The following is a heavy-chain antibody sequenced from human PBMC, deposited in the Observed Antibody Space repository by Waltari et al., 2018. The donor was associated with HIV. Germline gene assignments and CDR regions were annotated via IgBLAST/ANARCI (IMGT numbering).Heavy chain of an antibody. V-gene: IGHV4-4*07. J-gene: IGHJ4*02. CDR1: GGPLSRYY. CDR2: IYTSGST. CDR3: AREQRWLQQLDY. D-gene: IGHD6-19*01. Sequence: QVQLQESGPGLVKPSETLSLTCTVPGGPLSRYYWSWIRQPAGKGLEWIGRIYTSGSTNYNPSLKSRVTMSVDTSKNQFSLKLNSVTAADTAVYYCAREQRWLQQLDYWGQGTLVTVSS.